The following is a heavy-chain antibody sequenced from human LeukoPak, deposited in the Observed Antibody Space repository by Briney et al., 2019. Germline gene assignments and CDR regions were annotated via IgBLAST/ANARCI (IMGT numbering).Heavy chain of an antibody. J-gene: IGHJ4*01. CDR3: ARASPGVVFNYFDY. CDR2: IDEAGKDR. Sequence: PGGSLRLSCAASGFTFSSYWMSWVRQAPGKGLEWVANIDEAGKDRYYADSVKGRFTISRDNTKNSVFLDMTSLRVEDTATYFCARASPGVVFNYFDYWGQGALVPVSS. CDR1: GFTFSSYW. D-gene: IGHD2-15*01. V-gene: IGHV3-7*01.